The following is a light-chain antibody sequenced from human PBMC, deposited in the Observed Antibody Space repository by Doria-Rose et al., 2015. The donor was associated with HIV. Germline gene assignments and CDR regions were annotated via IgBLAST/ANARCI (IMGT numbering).Light chain of an antibody. CDR2: ATS. J-gene: IGKJ1*01. CDR1: QNTHLF. CDR3: QQSFSTPWT. V-gene: IGKV1-39*01. Sequence: TQSPSSLSASVGDRVTITCRASQNTHLFLNWYQQRPGRVPKVLIYATSTLQSGVPSRFSGSGSGTDFTLTISSVQPEDFATYYCQQSFSTPWTFGPGTKVEMK.